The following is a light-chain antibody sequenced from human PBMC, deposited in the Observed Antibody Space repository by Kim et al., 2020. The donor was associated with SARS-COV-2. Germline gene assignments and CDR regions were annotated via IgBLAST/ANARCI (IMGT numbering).Light chain of an antibody. V-gene: IGLV1-44*01. CDR2: TTN. J-gene: IGLJ2*01. CDR3: AAWDDSLNGLV. CDR1: SSNIGRNN. Sequence: GQMVTIPCSGRSSNIGRNNVSWCQQFPGTAPKLIIYTTNRRPSGIRDRLSGSKSGTSASLTISGLRSEDEADYHCAAWDDSLNGLVFGGGTQLTVL.